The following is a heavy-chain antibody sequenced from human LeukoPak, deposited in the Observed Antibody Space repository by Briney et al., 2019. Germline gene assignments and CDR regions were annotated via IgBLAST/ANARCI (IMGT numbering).Heavy chain of an antibody. Sequence: ASVKVSCKASGHTFTGYYIHWVRQVPGQGLEWTGWINPNSGGTNYAQKFQGRVAMTWDTSMTTAYMELSSLRSDDTAAYYCASSDSGSYCLGYWGQGTLVTVSS. CDR2: INPNSGGT. D-gene: IGHD1-26*01. V-gene: IGHV1-2*02. CDR3: ASSDSGSYCLGY. CDR1: GHTFTGYY. J-gene: IGHJ4*02.